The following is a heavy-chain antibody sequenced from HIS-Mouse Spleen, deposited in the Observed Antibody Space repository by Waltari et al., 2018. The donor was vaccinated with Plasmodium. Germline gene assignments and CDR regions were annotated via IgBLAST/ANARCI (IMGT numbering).Heavy chain of an antibody. Sequence: EVQLVESGGGLVQPGGSLRLSCAASGFTFSSYWMSWVRQAPGKGLEGMANIKKDGSGKYYGDSVKGRFTISRDNAKNSLYLQMNSLRAEDTAVYYCAREFGTGNWYFDLWGRGTLVTVSS. J-gene: IGHJ2*01. D-gene: IGHD7-27*01. CDR2: IKKDGSGK. CDR1: GFTFSSYW. CDR3: AREFGTGNWYFDL. V-gene: IGHV3-7*01.